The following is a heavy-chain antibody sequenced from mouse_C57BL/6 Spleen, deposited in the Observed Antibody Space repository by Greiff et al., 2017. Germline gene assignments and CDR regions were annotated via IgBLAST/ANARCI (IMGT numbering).Heavy chain of an antibody. J-gene: IGHJ4*01. D-gene: IGHD1-1*01. V-gene: IGHV5-17*01. CDR1: GFTFSDYG. CDR3: ARDYGSSYGYYAMDY. CDR2: ISSGSSTI. Sequence: EVHLVESGGGLVKPGGSLKLSCAASGFTFSDYGMHWVRQAPEKGLEWVAYISSGSSTIYYADTVKGRFTISRDNAKNTLFLQMTSLRSEDTAMYYCARDYGSSYGYYAMDYWGQGTSVTVSS.